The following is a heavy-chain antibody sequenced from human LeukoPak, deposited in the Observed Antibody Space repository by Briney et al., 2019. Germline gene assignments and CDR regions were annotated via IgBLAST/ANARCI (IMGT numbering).Heavy chain of an antibody. CDR2: IWYDGSNK. CDR1: GFTFSSYG. J-gene: IGHJ4*02. D-gene: IGHD6-19*01. Sequence: GGSLRLSCAASGFTFSSYGMHWVRQAPGKWLEWVAVIWYDGSNKYYADSVKGRFTISRDNSKNTLYLQMNSLRAEDTAVYYCAKGAVAGPGGVYYFDYWGQGTLVTVSS. CDR3: AKGAVAGPGGVYYFDY. V-gene: IGHV3-33*06.